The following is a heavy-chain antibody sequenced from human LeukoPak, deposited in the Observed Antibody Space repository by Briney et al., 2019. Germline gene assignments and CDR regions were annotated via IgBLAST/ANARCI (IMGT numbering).Heavy chain of an antibody. D-gene: IGHD6-19*01. Sequence: PGRSLRHSCAASGFTFSSYGMHWVRQAPGKGLEWVAVISYDGSNKYYADSVKGRFTISRDNSKNTLYLQMNSLRAEDTAVYYCVKGYGQWRLSYFDYWGQGTLVTVSS. CDR1: GFTFSSYG. CDR3: VKGYGQWRLSYFDY. CDR2: ISYDGSNK. J-gene: IGHJ4*02. V-gene: IGHV3-30*18.